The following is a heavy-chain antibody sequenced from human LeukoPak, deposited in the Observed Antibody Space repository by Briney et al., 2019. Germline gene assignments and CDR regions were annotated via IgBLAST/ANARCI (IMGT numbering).Heavy chain of an antibody. Sequence: SETLSLTCTVSGGSISYYWGWIRQPPGKGLEWIGSIYYNGKTYYNPSLKSRVIISVDTSKNQISLKLSSVTAADTAVYYCARQAADGSGYYPYYFDFWGQGIMVSVSS. D-gene: IGHD3-3*01. CDR1: GGSISYY. V-gene: IGHV4-39*01. CDR2: IYYNGKT. CDR3: ARQAADGSGYYPYYFDF. J-gene: IGHJ4*02.